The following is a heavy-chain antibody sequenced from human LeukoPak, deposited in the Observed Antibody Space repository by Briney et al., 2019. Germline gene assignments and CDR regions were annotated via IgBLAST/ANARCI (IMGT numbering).Heavy chain of an antibody. CDR2: ISGSGGST. J-gene: IGHJ5*02. CDR3: AKWGYSYGRGWFDP. Sequence: GGSLRLSCAASGFTFSSYGMSWVRQAPGKGLEWVSAISGSGGSTYYADSVKGRFTISRDNSKNTLYLQMNSLRAEDTAVYYCAKWGYSYGRGWFDPWGQGTLVTVSS. CDR1: GFTFSSYG. D-gene: IGHD5-18*01. V-gene: IGHV3-23*01.